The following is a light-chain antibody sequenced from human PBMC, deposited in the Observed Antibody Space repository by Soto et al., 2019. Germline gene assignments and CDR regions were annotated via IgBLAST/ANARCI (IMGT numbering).Light chain of an antibody. CDR3: QQYCSSPIT. J-gene: IGKJ5*01. CDR2: VAS. V-gene: IGKV3-20*01. CDR1: QSVSSSY. Sequence: EIVLTQSPGTLSLSPGERATLSCRASQSVSSSYLAWYQHKLGQAPRLLIYVASSRATGIPDSLSVSGSGTDFTLTISRLEPEDFAVYYCQQYCSSPITFGQGTRLEIK.